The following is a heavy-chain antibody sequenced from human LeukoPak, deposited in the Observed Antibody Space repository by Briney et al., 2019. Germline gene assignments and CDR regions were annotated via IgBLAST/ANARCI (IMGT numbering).Heavy chain of an antibody. Sequence: GRSLRLSCAASGFTFDDYAMHWVRQAPGKGLEWVSGISWNSGSIGYADSVKGRFTISRDNAKNSLYLQMNSLRAEDTALYYCAREGIAVAGTGLTWDWFDPWGQGTLVTVSS. D-gene: IGHD6-19*01. V-gene: IGHV3-9*01. CDR1: GFTFDDYA. J-gene: IGHJ5*02. CDR2: ISWNSGSI. CDR3: AREGIAVAGTGLTWDWFDP.